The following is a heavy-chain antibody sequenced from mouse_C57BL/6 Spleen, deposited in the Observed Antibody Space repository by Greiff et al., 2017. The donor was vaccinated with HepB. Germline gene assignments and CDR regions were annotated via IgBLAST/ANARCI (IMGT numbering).Heavy chain of an antibody. CDR3: ARSYYYGSSYVKDAMDY. D-gene: IGHD1-1*01. J-gene: IGHJ4*01. V-gene: IGHV1-54*01. CDR2: INPGSGGT. CDR1: GYAFTNYL. Sequence: VQLQQSGAELVRPGTSVKVSCKASGYAFTNYLIEWVKQRPGQGLEWIGVINPGSGGTNYNEKFKGKATLTADKSSSTAYMQLGSLTSEDSAVYFCARSYYYGSSYVKDAMDYWGQGTSVTVSS.